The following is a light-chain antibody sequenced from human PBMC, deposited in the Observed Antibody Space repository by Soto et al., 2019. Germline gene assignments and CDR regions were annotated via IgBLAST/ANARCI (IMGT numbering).Light chain of an antibody. CDR1: QNIRDY. CDR2: DAS. Sequence: ETVLTQSPATLSLSPGERATLSCRASQNIRDYLIWYQQKPGQAPRLLIYDASSRATGVPARFSGSGFGTDFTLIINNLEPEDFAVSYCQQRGNWPLTFGGGTKVEI. J-gene: IGKJ4*01. V-gene: IGKV3-11*01. CDR3: QQRGNWPLT.